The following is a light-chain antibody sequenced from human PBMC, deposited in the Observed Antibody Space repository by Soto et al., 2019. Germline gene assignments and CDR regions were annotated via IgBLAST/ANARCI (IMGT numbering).Light chain of an antibody. V-gene: IGLV1-44*01. CDR3: AAWDDSLNGWV. J-gene: IGLJ3*02. Sequence: QSVLTQPPSASGTPGQRVXICCSGSSSNIGSNTVNWYQQLPGTAPKLLIYSNNQRPSGVPDRFSGSKSGTSASLAISGLQSEDEADYYCAAWDDSLNGWVFGGGTKLTVL. CDR2: SNN. CDR1: SSNIGSNT.